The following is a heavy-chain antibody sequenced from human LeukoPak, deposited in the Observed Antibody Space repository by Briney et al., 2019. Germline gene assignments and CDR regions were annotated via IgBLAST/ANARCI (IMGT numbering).Heavy chain of an antibody. CDR3: ARPSSTVFLEQYYYYYAMDV. CDR2: MNPNSGNT. D-gene: IGHD6-19*01. CDR1: GYTFTSYD. Sequence: GASVKVSCKASGYTFTSYDINWVRQATGQGLEWMGWMNPNSGNTGYAQKFQGRVTMTRNTSISTAYMELSSLRSEDTAVYYCARPSSTVFLEQYYYYYAMDVWGPGTTVTVSS. J-gene: IGHJ6*02. V-gene: IGHV1-8*01.